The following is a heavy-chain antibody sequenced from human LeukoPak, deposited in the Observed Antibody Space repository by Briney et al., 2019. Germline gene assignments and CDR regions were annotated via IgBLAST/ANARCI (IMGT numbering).Heavy chain of an antibody. D-gene: IGHD3-3*01. V-gene: IGHV1-2*02. Sequence: ASVKVSCKASGYTFTDNYIHWVRQAPGQGLEWMRWINPLSGGPMYAQKFQGRVTMTRDTSLSTAYIELNGLKSDDTAIYYCAREGIKIFGGWAPFDPWGQGTLVTVS. J-gene: IGHJ5*02. CDR2: INPLSGGP. CDR3: AREGIKIFGGWAPFDP. CDR1: GYTFTDNY.